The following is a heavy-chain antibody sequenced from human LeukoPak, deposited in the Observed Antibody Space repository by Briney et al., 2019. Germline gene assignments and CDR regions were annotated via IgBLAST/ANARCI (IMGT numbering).Heavy chain of an antibody. J-gene: IGHJ4*02. D-gene: IGHD3-22*01. CDR3: AKGSYYDSSGSFYFDY. CDR1: GFTFSSHA. V-gene: IGHV3-23*01. CDR2: ISGSGDNT. Sequence: GGSLRLSCAASGFTFSSHAMSWVRQAPGKGLEWVSGISGSGDNTYYADSVKGRFTISRDNSKNTLYVQVNSLGTEDTAAYYCAKGSYYDSSGSFYFDYWGQGTLVTVSS.